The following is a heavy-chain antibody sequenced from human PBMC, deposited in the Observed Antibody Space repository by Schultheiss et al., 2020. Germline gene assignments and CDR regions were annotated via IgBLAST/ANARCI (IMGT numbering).Heavy chain of an antibody. Sequence: GGSLRLSCAASGFTFSSYSMNWVRQAPGKGLEWVSVIYSGGSTYYADSVKGRFTISRDNSKNTLYLQMNSLRAEDTAVYYCARRLVRYGMDVWGQGTLVTVSS. J-gene: IGHJ6*02. V-gene: IGHV3-66*04. D-gene: IGHD2-21*01. CDR2: IYSGGST. CDR3: ARRLVRYGMDV. CDR1: GFTFSSYS.